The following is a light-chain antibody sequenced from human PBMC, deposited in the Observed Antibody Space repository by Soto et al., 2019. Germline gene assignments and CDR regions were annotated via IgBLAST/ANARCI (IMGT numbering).Light chain of an antibody. CDR2: DVS. V-gene: IGLV2-8*01. CDR3: FSYSDTYTYL. CDR1: SSDIGGYHH. Sequence: QSALTQPPSASGSPGQSVTISCIGTSSDIGGYHHVSWYQQYPGKAPRVMIYDVSERPSGVPDRFSGSKSGNTASLTVSGLQAEDEADYYCFSYSDTYTYLFGTGTKLTVL. J-gene: IGLJ1*01.